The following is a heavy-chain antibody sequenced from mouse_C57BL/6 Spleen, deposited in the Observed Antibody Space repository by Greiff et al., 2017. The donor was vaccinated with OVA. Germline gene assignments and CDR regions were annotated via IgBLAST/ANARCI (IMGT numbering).Heavy chain of an antibody. D-gene: IGHD1-1*01. Sequence: VQLKESGPELVKPGASVKISCKASGYSFTDYNMNWVKQSNGKSLEWIGVINPNYGTTSYNQKFKGKATLTVDQSSSTAYMQLNSLTSEDSAVYYCARSRYYGSRSYWYFDVWGTGTTVTVSS. J-gene: IGHJ1*03. CDR3: ARSRYYGSRSYWYFDV. CDR1: GYSFTDYN. CDR2: INPNYGTT. V-gene: IGHV1-39*01.